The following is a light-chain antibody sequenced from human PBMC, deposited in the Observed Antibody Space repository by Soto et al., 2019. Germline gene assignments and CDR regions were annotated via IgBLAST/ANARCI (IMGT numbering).Light chain of an antibody. CDR2: DAS. V-gene: IGKV3-11*01. J-gene: IGKJ5*01. CDR3: QQRSNWPRT. Sequence: EIVLPQSPATLSLSPGERATLSCRASPSVSSYLAWYQQKPGQAPRLLIYDASNRATGIPARFSGSGSVTDFTLTISSLEPEDFAVYYCQQRSNWPRTFGQGTRLEIK. CDR1: PSVSSY.